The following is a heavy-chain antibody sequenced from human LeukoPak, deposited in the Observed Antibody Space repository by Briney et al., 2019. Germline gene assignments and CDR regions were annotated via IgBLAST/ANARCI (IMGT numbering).Heavy chain of an antibody. D-gene: IGHD5-24*01. CDR1: GGSISSNNW. J-gene: IGHJ5*02. CDR2: IYHSGGT. Sequence: SGTLSLTCAVSGGSISSNNWWSWVRQPPGKGLEWIGEIYHSGGTNYNPSLKSRVTISVDKSKNQFSLKLSSVTAADTAVYYCARHPSGRMWLQQGGWFDPWGQGTLVTVSS. CDR3: ARHPSGRMWLQQGGWFDP. V-gene: IGHV4-4*02.